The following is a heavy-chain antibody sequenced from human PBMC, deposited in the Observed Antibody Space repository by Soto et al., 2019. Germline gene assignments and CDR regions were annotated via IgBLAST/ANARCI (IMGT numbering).Heavy chain of an antibody. CDR3: ARFMTYYYDSSGYYASD. V-gene: IGHV1-18*01. CDR1: GYTFTSYG. D-gene: IGHD3-22*01. J-gene: IGHJ4*02. Sequence: QVQLVQSGAEVKKPGASVKVSCKASGYTFTSYGISWVRQAPGQGLEWMGWISAYNGNTNYSQKLQCRITMTTDTSTSTAYMELRRLRSDDTAVYYCARFMTYYYDSSGYYASDWGQGPLVTVSS. CDR2: ISAYNGNT.